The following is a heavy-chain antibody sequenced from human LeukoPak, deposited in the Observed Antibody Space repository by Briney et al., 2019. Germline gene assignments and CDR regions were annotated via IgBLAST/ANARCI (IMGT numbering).Heavy chain of an antibody. Sequence: SETLSLTCTVSGGSISSHYWSWIRQPPGKGLEWIGTIYYSGTTYYNPSLKSRLTISVDTSKNQFSLKLTSVTAADTAVYYCARHDYYGSLNWFDPWGQGTLITVSS. CDR1: GGSISSHY. V-gene: IGHV4-59*04. CDR2: IYYSGTT. J-gene: IGHJ5*02. CDR3: ARHDYYGSLNWFDP. D-gene: IGHD3-10*01.